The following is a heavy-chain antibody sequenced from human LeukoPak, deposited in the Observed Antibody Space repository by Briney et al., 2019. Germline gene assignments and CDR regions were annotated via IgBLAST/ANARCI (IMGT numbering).Heavy chain of an antibody. CDR3: ARGQYDILTGSPFDY. CDR1: GGSISSYY. V-gene: IGHV4-59*08. CDR2: IYYSGST. J-gene: IGHJ4*02. Sequence: RASETLSLTCTVSGGSISSYYWSWIRQPPGKGLERIGYIYYSGSTNYNPSLKSRVTISVDTSKNQFSLKLSSVTAADTAVYYCARGQYDILTGSPFDYWGQGTLVTVSS. D-gene: IGHD3-9*01.